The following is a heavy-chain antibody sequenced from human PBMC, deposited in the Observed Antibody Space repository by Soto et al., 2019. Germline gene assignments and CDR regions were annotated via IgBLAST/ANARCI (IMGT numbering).Heavy chain of an antibody. CDR3: AKDTYYYDRSGYYTYDY. CDR1: GFTFSCYG. Sequence: PGGSLRCSCAPSGFTFSCYGLHWVRQASGKGLEWVAVISYDGSNKHYADSVKGRFTISRDNSKNTLDLQMNSLRAEDTAVYYCAKDTYYYDRSGYYTYDYWGQGTQVIVSS. D-gene: IGHD3-22*01. CDR2: ISYDGSNK. J-gene: IGHJ4*02. V-gene: IGHV3-30*18.